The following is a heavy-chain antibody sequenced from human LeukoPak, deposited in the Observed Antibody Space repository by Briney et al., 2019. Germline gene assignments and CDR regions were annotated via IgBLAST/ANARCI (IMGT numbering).Heavy chain of an antibody. V-gene: IGHV3-23*01. Sequence: GGSLRLSCAASGFTFSSYAMSWVRQAPGKGLEWVSAISGSGGSTYYADSVKGRFTISRDNSKNTLYLQMNSLRAEDTAVYYCAKFARTRYYYYYYMDVWGKGTTVTVSS. CDR2: ISGSGGST. CDR1: GFTFSSYA. J-gene: IGHJ6*03. CDR3: AKFARTRYYYYYYMDV. D-gene: IGHD3/OR15-3a*01.